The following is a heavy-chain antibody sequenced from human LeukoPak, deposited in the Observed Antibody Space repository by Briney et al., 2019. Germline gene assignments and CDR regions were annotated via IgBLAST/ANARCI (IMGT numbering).Heavy chain of an antibody. J-gene: IGHJ2*01. V-gene: IGHV5-10-1*01. CDR1: EYSFTSYW. Sequence: GESLQISCKGSEYSFTSYWISWVRPMPGKGLEWMGRIDPSDSYTNYSPSFQGHVTISADKSISTAYLQWSSLKASDTAMYYCARHDGWLSHYWYFDLWGRGTLVTVSS. D-gene: IGHD6-19*01. CDR3: ARHDGWLSHYWYFDL. CDR2: IDPSDSYT.